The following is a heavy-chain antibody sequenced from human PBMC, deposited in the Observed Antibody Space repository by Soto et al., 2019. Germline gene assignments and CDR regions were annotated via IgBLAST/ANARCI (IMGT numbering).Heavy chain of an antibody. V-gene: IGHV3-33*01. CDR2: IWYDGSNK. J-gene: IGHJ5*02. CDR3: ARSGELQRRGWFDP. CDR1: GFTFSSYG. Sequence: QVQLVESGGGVVQPGRSLRLSCAASGFTFSSYGMHWVRQAPGKGLEWVAVIWYDGSNKYYADSVKGRFTISRDNSKNTLYLQMNSLRAEDTAVYYFARSGELQRRGWFDPLGQGTLVTVSS. D-gene: IGHD3-10*01.